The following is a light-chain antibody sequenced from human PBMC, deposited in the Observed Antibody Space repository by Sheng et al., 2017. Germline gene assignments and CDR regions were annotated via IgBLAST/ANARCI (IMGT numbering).Light chain of an antibody. CDR2: DAS. CDR3: QQRSGWPPVFS. J-gene: IGKJ3*01. V-gene: IGKV3-11*01. Sequence: EIVLTQSPATLSLSPGERATLSCRANQSVNSYLAWYQQKPGQAPRLLISDASNRATGIPARFSGSGSGTDFTLTISTLEPEDFAVYYCQQRSGWPPVFSFGPGTRVDI. CDR1: QSVNSY.